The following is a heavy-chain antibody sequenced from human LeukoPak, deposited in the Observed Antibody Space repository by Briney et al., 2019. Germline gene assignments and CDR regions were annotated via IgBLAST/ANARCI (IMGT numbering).Heavy chain of an antibody. V-gene: IGHV3-23*01. CDR3: AKDVEMATTPPLDAFDI. Sequence: GGSLRLSCAASGFTFSSYAMSWVRQAPGKGLEWVSAISGSGGSTYYADSVKGRFTISRDNPKNTLYLQMNSLRAEDTAVYYCAKDVEMATTPPLDAFDIWGQGTMVTVSS. CDR2: ISGSGGST. CDR1: GFTFSSYA. J-gene: IGHJ3*02. D-gene: IGHD5-24*01.